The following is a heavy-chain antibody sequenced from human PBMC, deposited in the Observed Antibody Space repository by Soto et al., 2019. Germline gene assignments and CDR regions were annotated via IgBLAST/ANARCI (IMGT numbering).Heavy chain of an antibody. D-gene: IGHD3-16*01. CDR1: GYTFTHHV. J-gene: IGHJ3*02. CDR3: ARDRVAGIWGDAFAI. Sequence: VQLVQSGAEVKKPGASVKVSCKTSGYTFTHHVINWVRQAPGQGLEWMRWINPYNANVHYAQKLQGRVTMTTDTSASTAYSDPRSLTSDDTAVYYWARDRVAGIWGDAFAIWGQGTMVTVSS. CDR2: INPYNANV. V-gene: IGHV1-18*04.